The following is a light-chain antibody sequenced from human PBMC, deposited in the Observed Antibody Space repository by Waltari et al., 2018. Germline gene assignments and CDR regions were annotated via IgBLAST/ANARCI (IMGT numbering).Light chain of an antibody. J-gene: IGLJ3*02. Sequence: QSALTQPPSASGAPGQRVTISCSASSSTVGGNPVSWYQQLPVTAPKPLIRNNNLRPSGVPKRFSGSKSGTSASLAISGLQSEDEAYYYCASWDDTLNGPVFGGGTKLTVL. CDR1: SSTVGGNP. CDR3: ASWDDTLNGPV. V-gene: IGLV1-44*01. CDR2: NNN.